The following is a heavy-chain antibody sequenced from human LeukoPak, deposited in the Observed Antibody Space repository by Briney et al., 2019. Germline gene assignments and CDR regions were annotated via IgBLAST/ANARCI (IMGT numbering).Heavy chain of an antibody. CDR3: AREYYYDSSWFDP. CDR1: GFPFSSYW. V-gene: IGHV3-7*01. Sequence: GGSLRLSCVASGFPFSSYWMTWVRQAPGKGLEWVANIKQDGSKKSYVDSVKGRFTISRDNAKNSLYLQMNSLRAEDTAVYYCAREYYYDSSWFDPWGQGTLVTVSS. D-gene: IGHD3-22*01. CDR2: IKQDGSKK. J-gene: IGHJ5*02.